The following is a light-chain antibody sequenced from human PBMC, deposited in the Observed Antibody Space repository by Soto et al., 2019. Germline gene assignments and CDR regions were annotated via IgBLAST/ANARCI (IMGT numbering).Light chain of an antibody. CDR2: AAS. Sequence: DIQMTQSPSSLSASVGDRVTITCRASQGISNYLAWYQQKPGKVPKLLIYAASTLQSGVPAQFSSSGSETDFTLTISSLQPEDVATYYCQKYNSALLFTFGPGTKVEIK. CDR3: QKYNSALLFT. V-gene: IGKV1-27*01. J-gene: IGKJ3*01. CDR1: QGISNY.